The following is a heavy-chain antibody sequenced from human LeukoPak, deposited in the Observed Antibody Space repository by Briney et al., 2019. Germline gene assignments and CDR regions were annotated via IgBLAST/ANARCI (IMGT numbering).Heavy chain of an antibody. Sequence: ASVKVSCKASGYTFTSYGISWVRQAPGQGLEWMGWISAYNGNTNYAQKLQGRVTMTTDTSTSTAYMELRSLRSDDTAVYYCARGWEYYYDSSGYPRFDYWGQGTLVTVSS. J-gene: IGHJ4*02. V-gene: IGHV1-18*01. CDR1: GYTFTSYG. D-gene: IGHD3-22*01. CDR2: ISAYNGNT. CDR3: ARGWEYYYDSSGYPRFDY.